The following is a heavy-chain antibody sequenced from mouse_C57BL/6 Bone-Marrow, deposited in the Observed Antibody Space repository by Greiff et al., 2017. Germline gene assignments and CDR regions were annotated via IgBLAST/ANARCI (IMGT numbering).Heavy chain of an antibody. Sequence: QVQLQQPGAELVKPGASVKMSCKASGYTFTSYWITWVKQRPGQGLEWIGDIYPGSGSTNYNEKFKSKATLTVDKSSSTAYMQLSSLTSEDSAVDYCARGRAYWGQGTLVTVSA. V-gene: IGHV1-55*01. CDR1: GYTFTSYW. CDR2: IYPGSGST. J-gene: IGHJ3*01. CDR3: ARGRAY.